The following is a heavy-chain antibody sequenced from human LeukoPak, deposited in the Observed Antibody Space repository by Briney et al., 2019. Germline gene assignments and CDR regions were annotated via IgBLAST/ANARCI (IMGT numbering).Heavy chain of an antibody. CDR3: ARGAPFDY. CDR2: TYYSGST. V-gene: IGHV4-61*01. CDR1: GGSISSGSYY. J-gene: IGHJ4*02. Sequence: SETLSLTCTVSGGSISSGSYYWSWIRTPPGKGLEWIGYTYYSGSTNYNPSLKSRVTISVDTSKNQFSLKLSSVTAADTAVYYCARGAPFDYWGQGTLVTVSS.